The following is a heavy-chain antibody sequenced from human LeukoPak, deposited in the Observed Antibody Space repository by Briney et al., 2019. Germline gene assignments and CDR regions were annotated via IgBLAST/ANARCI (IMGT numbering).Heavy chain of an antibody. V-gene: IGHV4-31*03. D-gene: IGHD4-17*01. Sequence: PSETLSLTCTVSGGAISSGGYYWSWIRQHPGEGLEWIGYIYYSGSTYYNPSLKSRVTISVDTSKNQFSLKLSSVTAADTAVYYCATSTVTTMGHYWGQGTLVTVSS. J-gene: IGHJ4*02. CDR2: IYYSGST. CDR3: ATSTVTTMGHY. CDR1: GGAISSGGYY.